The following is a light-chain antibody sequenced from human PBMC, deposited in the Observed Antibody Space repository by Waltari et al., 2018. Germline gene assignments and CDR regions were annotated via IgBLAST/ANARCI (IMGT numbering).Light chain of an antibody. J-gene: IGLJ3*02. CDR3: AAWDDSVTGEV. Sequence: QSVLTQPPSMSGTPGQRVTISCSGSSSNIGNNYVCWYQQLPGTAPKLLIYNSDQRPSGGPDRCSGSTSGTSASLAISGLRSEDDGDYYCAAWDDSVTGEVFGGGTRLTVL. CDR2: NSD. V-gene: IGLV1-47*01. CDR1: SSNIGNNY.